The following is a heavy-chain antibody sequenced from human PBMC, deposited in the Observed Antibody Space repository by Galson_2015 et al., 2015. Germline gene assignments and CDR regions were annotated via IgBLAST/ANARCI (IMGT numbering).Heavy chain of an antibody. CDR2: ISDNGLKT. J-gene: IGHJ4*02. Sequence: GLEWVSSISDNGLKTFYADSVRGRSTISRDNSKNTLYLRMSSLRVDDTAVYYCVRDRRYCSGNTCFLDYWGQGALVTVSS. V-gene: IGHV3-23*01. D-gene: IGHD2-15*01. CDR3: VRDRRYCSGNTCFLDY.